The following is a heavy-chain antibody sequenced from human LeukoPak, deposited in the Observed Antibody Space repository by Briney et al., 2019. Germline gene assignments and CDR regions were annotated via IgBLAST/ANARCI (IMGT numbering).Heavy chain of an antibody. J-gene: IGHJ5*02. V-gene: IGHV4-4*02. CDR1: GGSISSSNW. CDR2: IYHSGST. CDR3: ARAGYDYVWGSYRNWFDP. D-gene: IGHD3-16*02. Sequence: SETLSLTCAVSGGSISSSNWWSWVRQPPGKGLEWIGEIYHSGSTNYNPSLKRRVTISVDKSKNQFSLKLSSVTAADTAVNYCARAGYDYVWGSYRNWFDPWGQGTLVTVSS.